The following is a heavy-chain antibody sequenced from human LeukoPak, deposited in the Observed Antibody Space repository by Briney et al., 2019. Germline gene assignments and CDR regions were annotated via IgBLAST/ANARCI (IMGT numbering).Heavy chain of an antibody. CDR2: IYHSGST. CDR1: GYSISRGYY. J-gene: IGHJ4*02. V-gene: IGHV4-38-2*02. D-gene: IGHD3-16*01. CDR3: ARDPRDLRDYYFDY. Sequence: SETLSLTCTVSGYSISRGYYWGWIRQPPGQGLEWIGSIYHSGSTSYNPSLKSRVTISVDTSMNQFSLKLISVTAADTALYYCARDPRDLRDYYFDYWGQGTLVTVSS.